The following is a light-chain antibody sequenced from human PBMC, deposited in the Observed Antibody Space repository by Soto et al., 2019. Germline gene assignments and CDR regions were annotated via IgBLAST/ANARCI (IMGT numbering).Light chain of an antibody. Sequence: EIVLTQSPGTLSLSPLEGAAFCCMASQSVSSSYIAWYQQKPGQAPRLLIYGASSRATGIPDRFSGSGSGTDFTLTISRLEPEDFAVYYCQHYGSSWTFGQGTKVDIK. CDR2: GAS. CDR1: QSVSSSY. V-gene: IGKV3-20*01. J-gene: IGKJ1*01. CDR3: QHYGSSWT.